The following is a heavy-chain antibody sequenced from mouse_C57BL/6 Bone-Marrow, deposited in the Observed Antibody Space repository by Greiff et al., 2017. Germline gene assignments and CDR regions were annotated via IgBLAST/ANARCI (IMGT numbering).Heavy chain of an antibody. CDR3: TTGGLYY. J-gene: IGHJ2*01. Sequence: EVQVVESGAELVRPGASVKLSCTASGFNIKDDYMHWVKQRPEQGLEWIGWIDPENGDTEYASKFQGKATITADTSSNTAYLQLSSLTSEDTAVYYCTTGGLYYWGQGTTLTVSS. D-gene: IGHD1-1*02. CDR1: GFNIKDDY. V-gene: IGHV14-4*01. CDR2: IDPENGDT.